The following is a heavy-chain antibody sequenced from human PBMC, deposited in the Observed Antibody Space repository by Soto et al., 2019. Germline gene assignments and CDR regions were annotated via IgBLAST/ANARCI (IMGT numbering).Heavy chain of an antibody. CDR1: GYTFTSYG. Sequence: ASVKVSCKASGYTFTSYGISWVRQAPGQGLEWMGWISAYNGNTNYAQKLQGRVTMTTDTSTSTAYMELRSLRSDDTAVYYCARDPVGRGYSGYDDDLEVWFDPWGQGTLVTVSS. V-gene: IGHV1-18*01. CDR2: ISAYNGNT. CDR3: ARDPVGRGYSGYDDDLEVWFDP. D-gene: IGHD5-12*01. J-gene: IGHJ5*02.